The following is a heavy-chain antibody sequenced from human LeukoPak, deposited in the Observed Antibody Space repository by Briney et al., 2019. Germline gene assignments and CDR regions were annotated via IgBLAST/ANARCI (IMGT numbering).Heavy chain of an antibody. V-gene: IGHV4-34*01. CDR1: GGSFSGYY. CDR2: INHSGSI. D-gene: IGHD3-10*01. J-gene: IGHJ6*02. CDR3: AREYGSGSLNYYYYYGMDV. Sequence: SETLSLTCAVYGGSFSGYYWSWIRQPPGKGLEWIGEINHSGSINYNPSLKSRVTISVDTSKNQFSLKLSSVTAADTAVYYCAREYGSGSLNYYYYYGMDVWGQGTTVTVSS.